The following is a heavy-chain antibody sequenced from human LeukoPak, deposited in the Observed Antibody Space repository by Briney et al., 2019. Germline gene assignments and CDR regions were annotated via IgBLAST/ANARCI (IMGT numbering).Heavy chain of an antibody. CDR3: ARAGDIVVVPAAMDY. D-gene: IGHD2-2*01. Sequence: GGSLRLSCVASGFSLSIYPMHWVRQAPGKGLEYVSAITGNGGTTYYANSVKGRFTISRDNSKNTLYLQMNSLRAEDTAVYYCARAGDIVVVPAAMDYWGQGTLVTVSS. V-gene: IGHV3-64*04. CDR1: GFSLSIYP. J-gene: IGHJ4*02. CDR2: ITGNGGTT.